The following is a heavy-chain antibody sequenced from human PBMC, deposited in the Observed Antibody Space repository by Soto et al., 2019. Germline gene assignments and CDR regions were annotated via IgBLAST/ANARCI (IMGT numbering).Heavy chain of an antibody. V-gene: IGHV3-23*01. CDR2: ISGSGGST. D-gene: IGHD2-2*01. CDR3: AKGGYCSSTSCYAGWFDP. Sequence: EVQLLESGGGLVQPGGSLRLSCAASGFTFSSYAMSWVRQAPGKGLEWVSAISGSGGSTYYADSVKGRFTISRDNSKNTLYLQMNSLRAEYTAVYYCAKGGYCSSTSCYAGWFDPWGQGTLVTVSS. J-gene: IGHJ5*02. CDR1: GFTFSSYA.